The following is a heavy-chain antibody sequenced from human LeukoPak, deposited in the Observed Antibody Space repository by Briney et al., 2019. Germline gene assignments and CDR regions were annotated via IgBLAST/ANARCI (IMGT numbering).Heavy chain of an antibody. Sequence: GGSLRLSCAASGFTFSSYSMNWVRQAPGKGLEWVSSISSSGSFIYYADSVKGRLTTSRDNAKNSLYLQMNSLRAEDTAVYYCAKNAGTSFTVHAFDIWGQGTMVTVSS. CDR1: GFTFSSYS. V-gene: IGHV3-21*04. CDR2: ISSSGSFI. D-gene: IGHD3-10*01. CDR3: AKNAGTSFTVHAFDI. J-gene: IGHJ3*02.